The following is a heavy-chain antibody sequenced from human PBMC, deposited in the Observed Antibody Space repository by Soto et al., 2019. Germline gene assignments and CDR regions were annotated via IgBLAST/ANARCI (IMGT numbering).Heavy chain of an antibody. CDR1: GYTFTGYY. J-gene: IGHJ5*02. V-gene: IGHV1-2*02. D-gene: IGHD2-2*01. CDR3: ARDLGYCSSTSCLVNWFDP. CDR2: INPNSGGT. Sequence: ASVKVSCKASGYTFTGYYMHWVRQAPGQGLEWMGWINPNSGGTNYAQKFQGRVTMTRDTSISTAYMELSRLRSDDTAVYYCARDLGYCSSTSCLVNWFDPWGQGTLVTVS.